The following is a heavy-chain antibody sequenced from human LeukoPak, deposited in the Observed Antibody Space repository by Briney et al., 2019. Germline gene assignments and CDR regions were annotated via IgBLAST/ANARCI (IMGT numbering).Heavy chain of an antibody. Sequence: SETLSLTCTVPGGSISSYYWSWLRQPPGKGLEWIGYIYYSGSTNYNPSLKSRVTISVDTSKNQFSLKLSSVTAADTAVYYCARRAYSSSYNWFDPWGQGTLVTVSS. V-gene: IGHV4-59*08. CDR1: GGSISSYY. CDR3: ARRAYSSSYNWFDP. CDR2: IYYSGST. J-gene: IGHJ5*02. D-gene: IGHD6-13*01.